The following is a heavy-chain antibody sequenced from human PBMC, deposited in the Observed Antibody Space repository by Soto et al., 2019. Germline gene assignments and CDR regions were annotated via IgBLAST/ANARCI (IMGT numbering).Heavy chain of an antibody. V-gene: IGHV3-23*01. CDR1: GFTCSSYA. J-gene: IGHJ4*02. Sequence: EVQLLASGGGLVQPGGSLRLSCVVSGFTCSSYAMSWVRQAPGKGLEWVSTINRSGGSTFYADSVKGRFTITRDNSKYTLYLEMNSLRAEDTAIYYCEQDGAVGGDLDYCGQGTLVTVSS. D-gene: IGHD1-26*01. CDR2: INRSGGST. CDR3: EQDGAVGGDLDY.